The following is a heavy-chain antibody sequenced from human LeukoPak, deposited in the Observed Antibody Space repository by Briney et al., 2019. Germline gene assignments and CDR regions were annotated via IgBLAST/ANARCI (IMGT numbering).Heavy chain of an antibody. Sequence: GGSLRLSCAASGFTFDDYGMSWVRQAPGKGLEWVSGINWNGGSTGYADSVKGRFTISRDNADNTLYLQMNSLRAEDTAVYYCARAGGILTGYFKGGIRDYSYYYMDVWGKGTTVTISS. CDR2: INWNGGST. CDR1: GFTFDDYG. D-gene: IGHD3-9*01. V-gene: IGHV3-20*04. CDR3: ARAGGILTGYFKGGIRDYSYYYMDV. J-gene: IGHJ6*03.